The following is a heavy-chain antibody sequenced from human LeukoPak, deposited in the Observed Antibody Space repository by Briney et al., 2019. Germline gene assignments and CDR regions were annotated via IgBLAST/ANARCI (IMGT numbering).Heavy chain of an antibody. Sequence: GGSLRLSCAASGFTISSDALTWVRLAPGKGLECVSGISGSNTYYAESVEGRFTISRDDSNNMLYLQMNSLRAEDTAVYYCAKRRSRNTGPFDYWGQGTLVTVSP. CDR1: GFTISSDA. D-gene: IGHD5-18*01. CDR2: ISGSNT. V-gene: IGHV3-23*01. J-gene: IGHJ4*02. CDR3: AKRRSRNTGPFDY.